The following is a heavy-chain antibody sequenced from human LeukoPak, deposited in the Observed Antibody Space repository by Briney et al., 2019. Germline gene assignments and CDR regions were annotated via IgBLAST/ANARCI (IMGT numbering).Heavy chain of an antibody. D-gene: IGHD3-22*01. J-gene: IGHJ4*02. CDR1: GFTFSNYA. V-gene: IGHV3-23*01. Sequence: GGSLRLSCAASGFTFSNYAMSWVRQAPGKGLEWVSAISGSGGSTYYADSVKGRFTISRDNSKNTLYLQMNSLRAEDTAVYYCAKDWLALQGYFDYWGQGTLVTVSS. CDR2: ISGSGGST. CDR3: AKDWLALQGYFDY.